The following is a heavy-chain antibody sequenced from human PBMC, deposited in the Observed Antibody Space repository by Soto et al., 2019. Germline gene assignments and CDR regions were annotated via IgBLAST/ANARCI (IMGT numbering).Heavy chain of an antibody. CDR1: GFIADDYA. V-gene: IGHV3-9*02. CDR2: ISSNSATI. J-gene: IGHJ4*02. CDR3: VKDRQWGGMTTIHYFDS. Sequence: EVQLVESGGGLVQPGRSLRLSCVASGFIADDYAMHWVRQAPGKGLEGVSGISSNSATINYADSVKGRFTISRDNAKNSLFLQMNSLRPEDTAFYYCVKDRQWGGMTTIHYFDSWGQGTLVTVSS. D-gene: IGHD4-17*01.